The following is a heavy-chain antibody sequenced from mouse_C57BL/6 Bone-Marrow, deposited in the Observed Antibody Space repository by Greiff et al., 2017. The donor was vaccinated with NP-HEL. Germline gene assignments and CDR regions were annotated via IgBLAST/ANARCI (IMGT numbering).Heavy chain of an antibody. V-gene: IGHV1-5*01. D-gene: IGHD1-1*01. CDR2: IYPGNSDT. J-gene: IGHJ2*01. CDR1: GYTFTSYW. Sequence: EVQLQQSGTVLARPGASVKMSCKTSGYTFTSYWMHWVKQRPGQGLEWIGAIYPGNSDTSYNQKFKGKAKLTAVTSASTAYMELSSLTNEDSAVYYCLYYYGSREGYYFDYWGQGTTLTVSS. CDR3: LYYYGSREGYYFDY.